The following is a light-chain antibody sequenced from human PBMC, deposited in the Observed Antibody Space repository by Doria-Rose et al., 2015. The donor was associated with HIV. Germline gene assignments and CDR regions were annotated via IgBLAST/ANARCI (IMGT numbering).Light chain of an antibody. V-gene: IGLV2-14*03. CDR3: SSYASTDTLV. CDR2: DVS. Sequence: GSPGQSVTLSCTGTNSDVGASDSVSWYQQHPGKAPKLMIYDVSNRPSGVSNRFSGSKSGNTASLTISGLQAEDEADYYCSSYASTDTLVFGGGTKLTVL. CDR1: NSDVGASDS. J-gene: IGLJ2*01.